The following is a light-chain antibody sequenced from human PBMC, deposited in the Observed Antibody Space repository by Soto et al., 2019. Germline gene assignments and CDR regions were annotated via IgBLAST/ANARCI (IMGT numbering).Light chain of an antibody. CDR1: QSVVNTY. CDR3: QQYGSSPFT. Sequence: EIVLTPSPGTLALSPGERATLSCRASQSVVNTYLAWYQQKPGQAPRLLIYGASSRATGIPDRFSGSGSTTDFTLTISGLEPEDFAVYYCQQYGSSPFTFGPGTKLDSK. V-gene: IGKV3-20*01. J-gene: IGKJ3*01. CDR2: GAS.